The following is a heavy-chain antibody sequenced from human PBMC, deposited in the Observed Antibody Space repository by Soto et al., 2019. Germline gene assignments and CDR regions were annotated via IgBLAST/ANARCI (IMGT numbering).Heavy chain of an antibody. J-gene: IGHJ4*02. CDR1: GYTFTGYY. CDR3: ARAPRYSYGHFDY. CDR2: INPNSGGT. V-gene: IGHV1-2*02. D-gene: IGHD5-18*01. Sequence: GASVKVSCKASGYTFTGYYMHWVRQAPGQGLEWMGWINPNSGGTNYAQKFQGRVTMTRDTSISTAYMELSRLRSDDTAVYYCARAPRYSYGHFDYWGQGTLVTVSS.